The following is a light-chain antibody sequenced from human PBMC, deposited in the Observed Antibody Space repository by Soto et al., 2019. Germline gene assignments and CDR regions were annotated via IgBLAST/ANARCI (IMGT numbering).Light chain of an antibody. Sequence: QSVLTQPPSASGNPGQRLTISCSGSTSNILRNYVYWYRQFPGTAPRLLISMNDQRPSGVPDRFSGSKSGTSASLAISGLRSEDEADYYCASWDDSLSGYVFRTGTKLTVL. J-gene: IGLJ1*01. CDR2: MND. V-gene: IGLV1-47*01. CDR1: TSNILRNY. CDR3: ASWDDSLSGYV.